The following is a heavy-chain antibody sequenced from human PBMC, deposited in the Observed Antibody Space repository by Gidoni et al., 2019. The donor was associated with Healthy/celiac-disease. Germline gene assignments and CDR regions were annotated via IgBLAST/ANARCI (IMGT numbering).Heavy chain of an antibody. Sequence: QVQLVESGGGVVQPGRSLRLSCAASGFTFSSSGMHWVRQAPGKGLGGVAVIWYDGSNKYYADSVKGRFTISRDNSKNTLYLQMNSLRAEDTAVYYCARVLYPYSSSSLGWFDPWGQGTLVTVSS. CDR2: IWYDGSNK. CDR1: GFTFSSSG. V-gene: IGHV3-33*01. CDR3: ARVLYPYSSSSLGWFDP. J-gene: IGHJ5*02. D-gene: IGHD6-6*01.